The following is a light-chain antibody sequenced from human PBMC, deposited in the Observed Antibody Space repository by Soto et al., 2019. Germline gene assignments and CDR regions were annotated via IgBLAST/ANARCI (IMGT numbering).Light chain of an antibody. CDR2: EDN. V-gene: IGLV6-57*04. CDR3: QSYHSGNVV. CDR1: SGSIASNY. Sequence: NFMLTQPHPVSESPGKTVTISCTRSSGSIASNYVQWYQQRPGSAPTPVIYEDNERPSGVPDRFSGSIDSSSNSASLTISGLKTDDEADYYCQSYHSGNVVFGGGTKVTVL. J-gene: IGLJ2*01.